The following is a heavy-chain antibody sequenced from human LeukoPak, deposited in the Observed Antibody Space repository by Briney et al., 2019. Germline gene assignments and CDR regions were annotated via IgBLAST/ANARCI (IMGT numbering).Heavy chain of an antibody. J-gene: IGHJ4*02. CDR3: TTDLGITMIRGVIVY. V-gene: IGHV3-15*01. Sequence: GGSLRLSCAASGFTFTNAWMTWVRQAPGKGLEWVGRIKSKGGGETTDYTAPVKGRFTMSRDDSKATLYLQMNSLAAEDTAVYYCTTDLGITMIRGVIVYWGQGALVTVSS. CDR2: IKSKGGGETT. CDR1: GFTFTNAW. D-gene: IGHD3-10*01.